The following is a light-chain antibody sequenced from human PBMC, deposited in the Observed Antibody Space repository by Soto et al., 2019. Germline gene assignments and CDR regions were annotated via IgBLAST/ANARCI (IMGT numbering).Light chain of an antibody. V-gene: IGKV3-11*01. Sequence: EVVLTQSPGTLSLSPGERATLSCRASQNIGTFLTWYQQKPGQAPRLLIYDAFTRATGIPARFSGSGSGTDFTLTISSLQPEDFATYYCQQSYSTLGTFGQGTKVDIK. J-gene: IGKJ1*01. CDR3: QQSYSTLGT. CDR2: DAF. CDR1: QNIGTF.